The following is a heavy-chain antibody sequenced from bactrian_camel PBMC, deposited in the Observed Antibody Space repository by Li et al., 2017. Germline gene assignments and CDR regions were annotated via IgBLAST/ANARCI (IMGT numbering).Heavy chain of an antibody. V-gene: IGHV3S53*01. CDR1: GYDALYLC. J-gene: IGHJ4*01. Sequence: VQLVESGGVSVQAGGSLRLSCAVSGYDALYLCMGWFRQAPGKEREGVAVIAGSSSPGYADSVEGRFTISKDNAKSTLFLQMDSLKPEDTAMYYCTKDRSYGTRNWAQSTRGQGTQVTVS. CDR2: IAGSSSP. D-gene: IGHD3*01. CDR3: TKDRSYGTRNWAQST.